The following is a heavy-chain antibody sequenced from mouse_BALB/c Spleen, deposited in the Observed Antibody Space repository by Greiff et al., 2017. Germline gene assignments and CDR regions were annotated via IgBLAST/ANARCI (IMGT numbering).Heavy chain of an antibody. D-gene: IGHD2-3*01. CDR3: ARNGGDGYFLAWFAY. J-gene: IGHJ3*01. Sequence: KSLEWLGVIWSGGSTDYNAAFISRLSISKDNSKSQVFFKMNSLQANDTAIYYCARNGGDGYFLAWFAYWGQGTLVTVSA. CDR2: IWSGGST. V-gene: IGHV2-2*02.